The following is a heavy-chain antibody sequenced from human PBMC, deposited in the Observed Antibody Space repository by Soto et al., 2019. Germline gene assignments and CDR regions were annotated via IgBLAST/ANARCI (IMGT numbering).Heavy chain of an antibody. V-gene: IGHV3-30*18. D-gene: IGHD3-3*01. Sequence: QVQLVQSGGGVVQPGRSLRLSCVASGFAFRNYGMHWVRQAPGKGLEWLALISHDGSKKYFADSVKGRFMISRDDSKNTVSLQMNSLRGEDTAVYYCANDGFCSDTGCRPDHWGQGTVVTVAS. CDR2: ISHDGSKK. J-gene: IGHJ4*02. CDR1: GFAFRNYG. CDR3: ANDGFCSDTGCRPDH.